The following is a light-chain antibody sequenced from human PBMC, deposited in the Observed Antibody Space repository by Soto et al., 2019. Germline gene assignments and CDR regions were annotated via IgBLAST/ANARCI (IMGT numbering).Light chain of an antibody. CDR3: QQYNSYSWT. CDR2: DAS. CDR1: QSISSW. V-gene: IGKV1-5*01. Sequence: DIQMTQSPSTLSASVGDRVTITCRASQSISSWLAWYQQEPGKAPKLLIYDASSLESGVPSRFSGSGFGTEFTLTISSLQPDDFATYYCQQYNSYSWTFGQGTKVDIK. J-gene: IGKJ1*01.